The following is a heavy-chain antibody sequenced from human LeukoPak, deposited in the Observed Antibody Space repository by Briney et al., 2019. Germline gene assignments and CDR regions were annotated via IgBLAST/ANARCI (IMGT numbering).Heavy chain of an antibody. CDR2: INTDGSST. J-gene: IGHJ4*02. Sequence: AGSLRLSCTASGLTFSSYWMHWVRQAPGKGLVWVSRINTDGSSTTYADSVKGRFTISRDGAKSTLYLQMNSLRAEDTAVYYCISSSPSFDYWGQGTLVTVSS. CDR3: ISSSPSFDY. CDR1: GLTFSSYW. V-gene: IGHV3-74*01.